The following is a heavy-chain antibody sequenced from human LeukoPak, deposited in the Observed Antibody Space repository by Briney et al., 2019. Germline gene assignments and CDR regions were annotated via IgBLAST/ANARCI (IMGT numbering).Heavy chain of an antibody. D-gene: IGHD2-2*01. CDR1: GGSISSGGYY. V-gene: IGHV4-30-2*01. CDR3: ARHMGYCSSTSCSPFDY. J-gene: IGHJ4*02. CDR2: IYHSGST. Sequence: SETLSLTCTVSGGSISSGGYYWSWIRQPPGKGLEWIGYIYHSGSTYYNPSLKSRVTISVDRSKNQFSLKLSSATAADTAVYYCARHMGYCSSTSCSPFDYWGQGTLVTVSS.